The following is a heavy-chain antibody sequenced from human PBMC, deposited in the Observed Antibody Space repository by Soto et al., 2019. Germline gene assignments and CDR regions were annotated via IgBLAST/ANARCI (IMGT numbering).Heavy chain of an antibody. V-gene: IGHV1-18*01. CDR3: ARVVAIGSYYDYFDY. CDR2: ISAYSGNT. D-gene: IGHD1-26*01. CDR1: GYTFTSYG. Sequence: ASGKVSCKASGYTFTSYGISWVRQAPGQGLEWMGWISAYSGNTNYAQKFQGRVTMTRDTSTSTVYMELSSLRSEDTAVYYCARVVAIGSYYDYFDYWGQGTLVTVSS. J-gene: IGHJ4*02.